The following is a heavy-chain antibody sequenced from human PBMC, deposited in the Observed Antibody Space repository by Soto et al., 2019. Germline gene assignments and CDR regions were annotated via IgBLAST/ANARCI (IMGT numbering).Heavy chain of an antibody. CDR3: ARGSPPTFDY. Sequence: ASVKVSCKASGYTFTSYGISWVRQAPGQGLEWMGWISAYNGNTNYAQKLQGRVTITRDTSASTAYMELSSLRSEDTAVYYCARGSPPTFDYWGQGTLVTSPQ. CDR2: ISAYNGNT. J-gene: IGHJ4*02. CDR1: GYTFTSYG. D-gene: IGHD1-26*01. V-gene: IGHV1-18*01.